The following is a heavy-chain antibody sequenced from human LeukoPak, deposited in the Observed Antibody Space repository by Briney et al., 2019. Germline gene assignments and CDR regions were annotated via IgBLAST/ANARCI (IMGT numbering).Heavy chain of an antibody. D-gene: IGHD6-19*01. Sequence: PSETLSLTCTVSGGPISSITYYWGWIRQPPGKGLEWIGYMYYSGSTNYNPSLKSRVTISVDMSKNQFSLNLSSVTAADTAVYYCARAGVAGPPPIWGQGTMVTVSS. CDR2: MYYSGST. CDR1: GGPISSITYY. V-gene: IGHV4-61*05. CDR3: ARAGVAGPPPI. J-gene: IGHJ3*02.